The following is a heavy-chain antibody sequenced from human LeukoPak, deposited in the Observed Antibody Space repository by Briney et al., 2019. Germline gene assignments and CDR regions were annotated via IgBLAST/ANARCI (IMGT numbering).Heavy chain of an antibody. Sequence: PSETLSLTCTVSGGSISSGGYSWSWIRQPPGKGLEWIGYIYHSGSTYYNPSLKSRVTISVDRSKNQFSLKLSSVTAADTAVYYCATLGSGYCSGGSCSDYWGQGTLVTVSS. J-gene: IGHJ4*02. D-gene: IGHD2-15*01. CDR2: IYHSGST. CDR3: ATLGSGYCSGGSCSDY. CDR1: GGSISSGGYS. V-gene: IGHV4-30-2*01.